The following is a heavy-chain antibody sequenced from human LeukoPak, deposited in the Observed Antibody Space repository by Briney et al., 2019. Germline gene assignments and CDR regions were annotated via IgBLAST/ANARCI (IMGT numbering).Heavy chain of an antibody. D-gene: IGHD6-19*01. CDR2: ISGSGGST. J-gene: IGHJ5*01. V-gene: IGHV3-23*01. CDR3: AKDLHGFNSGWFHPEGWFDS. CDR1: GFTFTTYW. Sequence: PGGSLRLSCAASGFTFTTYWMSWVRQSPGRGLEWVSAISGSGGSTYYADSVKGRFTISRDKSKNTLYLQMNSLRTEDTAIYYCAKDLHGFNSGWFHPEGWFDSWGQGTLVTVSS.